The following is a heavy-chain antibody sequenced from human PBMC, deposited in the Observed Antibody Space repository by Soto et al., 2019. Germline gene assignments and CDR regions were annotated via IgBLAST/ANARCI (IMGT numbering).Heavy chain of an antibody. J-gene: IGHJ5*02. CDR3: ARDRVTIFGVVINWFDP. D-gene: IGHD3-3*01. CDR2: IIPIFGTA. CDR1: GGTFSGYA. Sequence: QVQLVQSGAEVKKPGSSVKVSCKASGGTFSGYAISWVRQAPGQGLEWMGGIIPIFGTANYAQKFQGRVTITADKSTSTAYMELSSLRSEDTAVYYCARDRVTIFGVVINWFDPWGQGTLVTVSS. V-gene: IGHV1-69*06.